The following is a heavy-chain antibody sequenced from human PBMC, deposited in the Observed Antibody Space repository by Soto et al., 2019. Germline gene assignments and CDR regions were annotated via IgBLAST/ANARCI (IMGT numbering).Heavy chain of an antibody. D-gene: IGHD2-2*01. V-gene: IGHV2-5*02. Sequence: QITLKESGPALVKPTQTLTLTCTFSGLSLSSSGVGVGWIRQPPGKALEWLALIYWDDDKRYSPSLESRLTITKDTSKNQVVLTMTNMDPVDTATYYCAHTKGYCSSTSCKDAKGGFDYWGQGILVTVSS. J-gene: IGHJ4*02. CDR3: AHTKGYCSSTSCKDAKGGFDY. CDR1: GLSLSSSGVG. CDR2: IYWDDDK.